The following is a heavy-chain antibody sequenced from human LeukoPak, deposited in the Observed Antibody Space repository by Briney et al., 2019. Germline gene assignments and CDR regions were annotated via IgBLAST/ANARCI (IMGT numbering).Heavy chain of an antibody. V-gene: IGHV3-7*01. Sequence: GGSLRLSCAASGFTFSTYWMSWVRQPPGKGLEWVANIKHDGSEKYYVDSVKGRFTISRDNAKNSLYLQMNSLRAEDTAVYYCTRNTVTVHFDYWSQGTLVTVSS. CDR2: IKHDGSEK. D-gene: IGHD4-17*01. CDR3: TRNTVTVHFDY. CDR1: GFTFSTYW. J-gene: IGHJ4*02.